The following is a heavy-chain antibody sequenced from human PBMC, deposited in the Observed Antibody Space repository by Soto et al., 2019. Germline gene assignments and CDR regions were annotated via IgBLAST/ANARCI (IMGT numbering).Heavy chain of an antibody. CDR2: VIPVDRTL. CDR3: ARVSFGYSDSSGYLAGWFAP. CDR1: GGSFGKSA. Sequence: PVKVSCKASGGSFGKSAINWVRQTPGQGLEWLGGVIPVDRTLNYAQKFQGRVTITADKSTRTAYMELSSLRSEDTSVYYCARVSFGYSDSSGYLAGWFAPWGQGTLVTVS. V-gene: IGHV1-69*06. J-gene: IGHJ5*02. D-gene: IGHD3-22*01.